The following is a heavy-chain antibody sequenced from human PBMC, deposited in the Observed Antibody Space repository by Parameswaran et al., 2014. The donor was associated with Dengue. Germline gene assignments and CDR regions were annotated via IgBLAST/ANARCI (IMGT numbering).Heavy chain of an antibody. D-gene: IGHD2-2*01. Sequence: WVRQAPGQGLEWMGIINPSDDSTTYAPKFQGRVIMTRDTSTSTVYMELTSLRSEDTAFYYCARLPRSAAYFDYWGQGTLVTVSS. CDR2: INPSDDST. V-gene: IGHV1-46*01. J-gene: IGHJ4*02. CDR3: ARLPRSAAYFDY.